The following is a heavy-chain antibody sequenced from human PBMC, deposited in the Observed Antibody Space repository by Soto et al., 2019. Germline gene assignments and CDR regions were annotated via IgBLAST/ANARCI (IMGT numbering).Heavy chain of an antibody. CDR1: GYTFINYG. CDR3: ARVPTINSGYYNTFDY. J-gene: IGHJ4*02. V-gene: IGHV1-18*01. CDR2: ISADNGYT. D-gene: IGHD3-3*01. Sequence: QVQLVQSGAEVKKPGASVKVSCKASGYTFINYGISWVRQAPGQGLEWMGWISADNGYTNYAQKLQGRVTMTTDTSASTAYMELRSLRSDDTAVYYCARVPTINSGYYNTFDYWGQGTLVTVSS.